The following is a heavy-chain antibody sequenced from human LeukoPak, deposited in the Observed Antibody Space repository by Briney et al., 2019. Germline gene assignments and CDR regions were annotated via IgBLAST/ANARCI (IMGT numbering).Heavy chain of an antibody. Sequence: GGSLRLSCAASGFTFTSYAMGWVRQAPGKGLEWVSAISSGSDNTYYADSVKGRFTVSRDNSKNTLFLQINSLRAEDTAVYYCARVAWPDSFDIWGQGTMVTVSS. D-gene: IGHD5-24*01. V-gene: IGHV3-23*01. J-gene: IGHJ3*02. CDR2: ISSGSDNT. CDR3: ARVAWPDSFDI. CDR1: GFTFTSYA.